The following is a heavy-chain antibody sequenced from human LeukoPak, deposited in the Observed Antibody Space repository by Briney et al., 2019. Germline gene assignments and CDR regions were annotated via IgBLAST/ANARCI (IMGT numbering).Heavy chain of an antibody. Sequence: ASVKVSCKASGYTFTSYGISWVRQAPGQGLEWMGWISAYNGNTNYAPKLQGRVTMTTDTSPTTAYVELRSLKSDDTAVYYCARTSSQRGDLETYDYWGQGTLVTVSS. V-gene: IGHV1-18*01. D-gene: IGHD2-21*02. CDR3: ARTSSQRGDLETYDY. J-gene: IGHJ4*02. CDR1: GYTFTSYG. CDR2: ISAYNGNT.